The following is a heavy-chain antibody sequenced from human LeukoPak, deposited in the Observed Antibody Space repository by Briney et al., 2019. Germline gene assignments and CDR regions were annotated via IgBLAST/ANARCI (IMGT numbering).Heavy chain of an antibody. D-gene: IGHD6-13*01. Sequence: PSETLSLTCTVSGGSISSYYWSWIRQPPGKGLEWIGEINHSGSTNYNPSLKSRVTISVDTSKNQFSLKLSSVTAADTAVYYCARLVPYFDYWGQGTLVTVSS. CDR2: INHSGST. V-gene: IGHV4-34*01. J-gene: IGHJ4*02. CDR3: ARLVPYFDY. CDR1: GGSISSYY.